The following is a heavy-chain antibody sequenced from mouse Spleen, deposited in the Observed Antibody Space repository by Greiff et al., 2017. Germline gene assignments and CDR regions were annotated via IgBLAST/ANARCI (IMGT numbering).Heavy chain of an antibody. J-gene: IGHJ4*01. CDR3: ARRTTALYAMDY. CDR2: ISSGSSTI. CDR1: GFTFSDYG. Sequence: EVMLVESGGGLVKPGGSLKLSCAPSGFTFSDYGMHWVRQAPEKGLEWVAYISSGSSTIYYADTVKGRFTISRDNAKNTLFLQMTSLRSEDTAMYYCARRTTALYAMDYWGQGTSVTVSS. V-gene: IGHV5-17*01. D-gene: IGHD1-2*01.